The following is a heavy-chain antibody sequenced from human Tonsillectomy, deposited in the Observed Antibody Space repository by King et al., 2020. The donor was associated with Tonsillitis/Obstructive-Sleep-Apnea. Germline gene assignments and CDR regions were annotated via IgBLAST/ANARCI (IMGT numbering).Heavy chain of an antibody. D-gene: IGHD2-8*01. CDR2: IYYSGSA. CDR1: GGSISSYY. CDR3: ARDMVLEAGGDAFDI. J-gene: IGHJ3*02. Sequence: QLQESGPGLVKPSETLSLTCTVSGGSISSYYWSWIRQPPGKGLEWIGYIYYSGSANYNPSLKSRVTMSVDRPKNQFSLKLSSVTAADTAMYYCARDMVLEAGGDAFDIWGQGTMVTVSS. V-gene: IGHV4-59*01.